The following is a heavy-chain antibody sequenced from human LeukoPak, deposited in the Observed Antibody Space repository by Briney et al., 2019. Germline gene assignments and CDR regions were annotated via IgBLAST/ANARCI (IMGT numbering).Heavy chain of an antibody. CDR3: ARVKTVPRYYYYYYMDV. J-gene: IGHJ6*03. Sequence: KPSETLSLTCNVSGGSIRGYYWSWIRQPPGKGLEWIGEINHSGSTNYNPSLKSRVTISVDTSKNQFSLKLSSVTAADTAVYYCARVKTVPRYYYYYYMDVWGKGTTVTVSS. CDR2: INHSGST. D-gene: IGHD4-17*01. V-gene: IGHV4-34*01. CDR1: GGSIRGYY.